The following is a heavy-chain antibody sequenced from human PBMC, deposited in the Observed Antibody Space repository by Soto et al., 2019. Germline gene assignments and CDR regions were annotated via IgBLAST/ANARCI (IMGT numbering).Heavy chain of an antibody. CDR1: SGSISTGGNY. CDR2: THSSGST. J-gene: IGHJ6*02. Sequence: PSGTLSLTGPGSSGSISTGGNYWRWIRQPPRKGLEWMGYTHSSGSTNHKPSLKSRVTISVATSTKQFSLTLSSVTPADTPVYYCARDRQLAQNSYYGMDVWRQGTTV. D-gene: IGHD6-6*01. V-gene: IGHV4-61*08. CDR3: ARDRQLAQNSYYGMDV.